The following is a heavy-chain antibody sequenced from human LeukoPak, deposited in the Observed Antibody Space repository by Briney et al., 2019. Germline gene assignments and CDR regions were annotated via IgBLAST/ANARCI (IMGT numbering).Heavy chain of an antibody. CDR1: GSSFTRYW. J-gene: IGHJ4*02. Sequence: GESLKISCQGSGSSFTRYWIGWVRQLPGKGLEWMGIIYPGDSNTRYSPSFQGQVTISVDKSISTAYLQWSSLKASDAAMYYCARHFGYSSSWFVDYWGQGTLVTVSS. CDR3: ARHFGYSSSWFVDY. CDR2: IYPGDSNT. V-gene: IGHV5-51*01. D-gene: IGHD6-13*01.